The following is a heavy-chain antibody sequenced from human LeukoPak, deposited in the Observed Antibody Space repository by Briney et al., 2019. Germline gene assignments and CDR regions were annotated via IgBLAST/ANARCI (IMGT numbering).Heavy chain of an antibody. CDR1: GFTFSDYY. CDR2: ISSSGSTI. CDR3: AKNVREADWYYYYMDV. D-gene: IGHD3-9*01. Sequence: AGSLRLSCAASGFTFSDYYMSWIRQAPGKGLEWVSYISSSGSTIYYADSVKGRFTISRDNAKNSLYLQMNSLRAEDTAVYYCAKNVREADWYYYYMDVWGKGTTVTVSS. J-gene: IGHJ6*03. V-gene: IGHV3-11*01.